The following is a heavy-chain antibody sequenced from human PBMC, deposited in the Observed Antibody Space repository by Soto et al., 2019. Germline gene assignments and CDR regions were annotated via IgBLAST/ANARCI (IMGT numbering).Heavy chain of an antibody. J-gene: IGHJ6*02. V-gene: IGHV1-69*13. CDR1: GGTFSSYS. Sequence: SVKVSCKASGGTFSSYSISWVRQAPGQGLEWMGGIIPIFGTANYAQKFQGRVTITADESTSTAYMELSSLRSEDTAVYYCARDQDVSNYHGMDVWGQGTTVTVSS. CDR2: IIPIFGTA. D-gene: IGHD3-22*01. CDR3: ARDQDVSNYHGMDV.